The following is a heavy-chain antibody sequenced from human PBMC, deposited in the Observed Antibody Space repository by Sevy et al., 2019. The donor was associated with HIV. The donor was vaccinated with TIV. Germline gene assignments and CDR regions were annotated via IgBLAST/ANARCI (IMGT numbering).Heavy chain of an antibody. CDR1: GFTFTYAW. CDR2: IKDRADGGTA. V-gene: IGHV3-15*01. Sequence: GGSLRLSCTASGFTFTYAWMSWVRQAPGKGLEWVGRIKDRADGGTADYAAPVKGRFTISRDDSKKTLYLQMNSLKIEDKAVYYCSTDPIIVLLVTDGMDVWGQGTTVTVSS. CDR3: STDPIIVLLVTDGMDV. J-gene: IGHJ6*02. D-gene: IGHD2-8*01.